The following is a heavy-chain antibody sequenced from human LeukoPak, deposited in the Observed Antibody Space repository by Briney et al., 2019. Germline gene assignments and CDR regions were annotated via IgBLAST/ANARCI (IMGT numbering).Heavy chain of an antibody. V-gene: IGHV3-53*01. CDR2: IYSGGST. J-gene: IGHJ6*02. D-gene: IGHD3-22*01. CDR3: ARVPPAYYDSSGPDGMDV. CDR1: GFTVSSNY. Sequence: GGSLRLSCAASGFTVSSNYMSWVRQAPGKGLEWVSVIYSGGSTYYADSVKGRFTISRDNSKNTLYLQMNSLRAEDTAVYYCARVPPAYYDSSGPDGMDVWGQGTTVTVSS.